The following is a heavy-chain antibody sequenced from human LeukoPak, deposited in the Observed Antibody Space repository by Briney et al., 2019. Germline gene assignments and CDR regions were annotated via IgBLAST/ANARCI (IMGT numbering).Heavy chain of an antibody. V-gene: IGHV3-48*03. CDR1: GFTFSSYE. Sequence: GGSLRLSCAASGFTFSSYEMNWVRQAPGKGLEWVSYISSSGSTIYYADSVKGRFTISRDNAKNSLYLQMNSLRAEDTAVYYCAKDVSGSYWIGGYWGQGTLVTVSS. CDR3: AKDVSGSYWIGGY. J-gene: IGHJ4*02. D-gene: IGHD1-26*01. CDR2: ISSSGSTI.